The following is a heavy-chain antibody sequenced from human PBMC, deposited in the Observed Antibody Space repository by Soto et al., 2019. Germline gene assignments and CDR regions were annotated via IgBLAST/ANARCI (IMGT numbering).Heavy chain of an antibody. J-gene: IGHJ4*02. CDR2: IYYSGST. CDR1: GGSISSYY. D-gene: IGHD3-10*01. V-gene: IGHV4-59*08. CDR3: ARHNYGSGSTYFDY. Sequence: QVQLQESGPGLVKPSETLCLTCTVSGGSISSYYWSWIRQPPGTGLEWIGYIYYSGSTNYNPSLKSRVTISVDTSKNQFSLKLNSMTAADTAVYYCARHNYGSGSTYFDYWGQGTLVTVSS.